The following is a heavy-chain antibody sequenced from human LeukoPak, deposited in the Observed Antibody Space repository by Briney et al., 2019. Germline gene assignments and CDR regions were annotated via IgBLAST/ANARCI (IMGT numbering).Heavy chain of an antibody. CDR3: ARHNPLWGY. J-gene: IGHJ4*02. CDR2: IKPDGSEK. D-gene: IGHD1-14*01. V-gene: IGHV3-7*04. Sequence: GGSLRLSCAASGFTFSGYAMSWVRQAPGKGLEWVANIKPDGSEKYYVDSVKGRFTISRDNAKNSLYLQMSSLRVEDTALYFCARHNPLWGYWGQGALVTVSS. CDR1: GFTFSGYA.